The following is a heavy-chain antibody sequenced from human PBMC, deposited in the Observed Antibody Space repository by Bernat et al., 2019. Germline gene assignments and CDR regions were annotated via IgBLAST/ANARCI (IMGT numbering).Heavy chain of an antibody. CDR2: ISGSGGST. Sequence: EVQLLESGGGLVQPGGSLRLSCAASGFTFSSYAMSWVRQAPGKGLEWVSAISGSGGSTYYADSVKGRFTISRDNSKNTLYLQMNSLRAEDTAVSYCAKDLRGRRDGYPRLGDYWGQGTLVTVSS. CDR1: GFTFSSYA. J-gene: IGHJ4*02. D-gene: IGHD5-24*01. CDR3: AKDLRGRRDGYPRLGDY. V-gene: IGHV3-23*01.